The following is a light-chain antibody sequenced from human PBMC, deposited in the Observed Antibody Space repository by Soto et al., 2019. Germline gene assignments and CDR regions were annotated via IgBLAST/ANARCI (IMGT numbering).Light chain of an antibody. CDR2: GAS. Sequence: PGEGATLSCRASQSVASRYLSWYQQKPDQSPRLLIYGASIRAAGIPDRFSGSGSGTDFTLTISRLEPEDFAVYFCQQYDFSQWTFGQGNKVDIK. CDR3: QQYDFSQWT. J-gene: IGKJ1*01. CDR1: QSVASRY. V-gene: IGKV3-20*01.